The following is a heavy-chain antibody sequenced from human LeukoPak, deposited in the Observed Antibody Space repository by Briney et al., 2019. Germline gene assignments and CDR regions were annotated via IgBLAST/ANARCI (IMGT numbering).Heavy chain of an antibody. CDR1: GYTFTGYY. Sequence: ASVKVSCKASGYTFTGYYMHWVRQAPGQGLEWMGWINPNSGGTNYAQKFQGRVTTTRDTSISTAYMELSRLRSDDTAVYYCARDANDFWSGYYPYYFDYWGQGTLVTVSS. CDR2: INPNSGGT. J-gene: IGHJ4*02. CDR3: ARDANDFWSGYYPYYFDY. D-gene: IGHD3-3*01. V-gene: IGHV1-2*02.